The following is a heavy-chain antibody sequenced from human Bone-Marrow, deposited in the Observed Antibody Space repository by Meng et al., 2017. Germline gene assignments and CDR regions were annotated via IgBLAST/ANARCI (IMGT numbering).Heavy chain of an antibody. CDR3: AHTGGSSGYYWKYFDY. D-gene: IGHD3-22*01. J-gene: IGHJ4*02. V-gene: IGHV2-5*02. CDR1: GFSLSTSGVG. CDR2: IYWDDDK. Sequence: IALNASGPPLVKPTPTLPLTCTFLGFSLSTSGVGVGWFRQPRGKALEWLALIYWDDDKRYSPSLKSRLTSTKDTSKTQVVLTMTNMDPVDTATYYCAHTGGSSGYYWKYFDYWGQGTLVTVSS.